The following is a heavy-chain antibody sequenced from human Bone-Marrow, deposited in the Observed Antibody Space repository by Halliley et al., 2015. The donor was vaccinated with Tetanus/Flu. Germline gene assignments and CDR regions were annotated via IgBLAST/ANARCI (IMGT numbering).Heavy chain of an antibody. CDR3: ARVGDSGFGAHPYGLDV. V-gene: IGHV4-4*02. Sequence: TLSLTCTVLGDSIDSAKWWHWVRQSPRKGLEWIGEIYFSGTTNYNPSLKTRASISFDKSKNQFSLNLTSVTAADTALYYCARVGDSGFGAHPYGLDVWGQGTPVTVTS. CDR2: IYFSGTT. CDR1: GDSIDSAKW. D-gene: IGHD3-16*01. J-gene: IGHJ6*02.